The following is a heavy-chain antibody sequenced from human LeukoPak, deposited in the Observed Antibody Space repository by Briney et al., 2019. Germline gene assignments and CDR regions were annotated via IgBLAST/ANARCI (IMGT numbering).Heavy chain of an antibody. D-gene: IGHD2-2*01. CDR3: AKPFRDCSSATCYVSFDY. Sequence: GGSLRLSCAASGFTFSSYAMTWVRQAPGKGLEWVSAITSGGLTFYADSVKGRFTISRDNSINTLYLQMNSLRADDTAVYYCAKPFRDCSSATCYVSFDYWGQGTLATVSS. CDR2: ITSGGLT. V-gene: IGHV3-23*01. CDR1: GFTFSSYA. J-gene: IGHJ4*02.